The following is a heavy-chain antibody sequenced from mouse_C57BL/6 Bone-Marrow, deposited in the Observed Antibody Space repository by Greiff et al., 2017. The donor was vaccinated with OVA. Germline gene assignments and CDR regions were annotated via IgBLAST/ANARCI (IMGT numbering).Heavy chain of an antibody. J-gene: IGHJ3*01. CDR3: ARHGYYYGSSPAWFAY. CDR2: IHPNSGST. V-gene: IGHV1-64*01. Sequence: QVQLQQPGAELVKPGASVKLSCKASGYTFTSYWMHWVKQRPGQGLEWIGMIHPNSGSTNYNEKFKSKATLTVDKSSSTAYMQLGSLTSEDSAVYYCARHGYYYGSSPAWFAYWGQGTLVTVSA. CDR1: GYTFTSYW. D-gene: IGHD1-1*01.